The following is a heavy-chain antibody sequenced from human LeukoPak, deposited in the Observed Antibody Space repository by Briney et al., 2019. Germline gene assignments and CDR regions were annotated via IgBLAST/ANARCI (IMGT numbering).Heavy chain of an antibody. Sequence: GGSLRLSCAASGFTFSSYGMHWVRQAPGKGLEWVAVISYDGSNKYYADSVKGRFTISRDNSKNTLYLQMNSLRAEDTAVYYCAKDPGAYCGGDCYSGYFDYWGQGTLVTVSP. J-gene: IGHJ4*02. V-gene: IGHV3-30*18. CDR2: ISYDGSNK. CDR3: AKDPGAYCGGDCYSGYFDY. D-gene: IGHD2-21*02. CDR1: GFTFSSYG.